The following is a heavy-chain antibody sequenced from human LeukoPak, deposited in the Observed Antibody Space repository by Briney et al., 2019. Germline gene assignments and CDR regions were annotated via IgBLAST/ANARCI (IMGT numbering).Heavy chain of an antibody. CDR1: GYTFTNFD. V-gene: IGHV1-8*01. J-gene: IGHJ3*02. CDR3: ARDQKGEWVALDI. CDR2: VRPNSGNT. D-gene: IGHD1-26*01. Sequence: ASVKVSCKASGYTFTNFDIYWVRQATGQGLEWMGWVRPNSGNTGYAQKFQGRVTMTRNTFISTAYMELSSLRSEDTAVYYCARDQKGEWVALDIWGXGTMVTVSS.